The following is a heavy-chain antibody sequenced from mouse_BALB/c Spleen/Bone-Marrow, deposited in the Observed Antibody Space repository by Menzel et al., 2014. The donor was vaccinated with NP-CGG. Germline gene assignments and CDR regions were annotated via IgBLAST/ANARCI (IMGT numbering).Heavy chain of an antibody. D-gene: IGHD2-2*01. Sequence: VQLQQPGAELVKPGASVKLSCTASGFNIKDTYMHWVKQRPEQGLEWIGRIDPAYGNTKYDPRFQGKASITADTSSNTAYLQLGILTSKDAAVYYCSSYVYGYYFDYWGQGTTLTVSS. V-gene: IGHV14-3*02. CDR1: GFNIKDTY. CDR3: SSYVYGYYFDY. J-gene: IGHJ2*01. CDR2: IDPAYGNT.